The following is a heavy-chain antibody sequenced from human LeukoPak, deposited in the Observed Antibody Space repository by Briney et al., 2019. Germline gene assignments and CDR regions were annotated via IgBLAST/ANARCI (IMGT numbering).Heavy chain of an antibody. Sequence: SVKVSCKASGGTFSSYAISWVRQAPGQGLEWMGGIIPIFGTANYAQKFQGRVTITTDESTSTAYMELSSLRSEDTAVYYCARDGITMVRGGNYYYYYMDVWGKGTTVTVSS. D-gene: IGHD3-10*01. CDR1: GGTFSSYA. V-gene: IGHV1-69*05. J-gene: IGHJ6*03. CDR2: IIPIFGTA. CDR3: ARDGITMVRGGNYYYYYMDV.